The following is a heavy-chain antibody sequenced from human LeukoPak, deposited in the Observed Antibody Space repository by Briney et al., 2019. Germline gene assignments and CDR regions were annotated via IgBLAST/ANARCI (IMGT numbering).Heavy chain of an antibody. V-gene: IGHV4-59*08. CDR3: ARLKWLRSYYYYGMDV. CDR1: GGSISSYY. Sequence: SETLSLTCTVSGGSISSYYWSWIRQPPGKGLEWIGYIYYSGSTNYNPSLKSRVTISVDTSKNQFSLKLSSVTAADTAVYYCARLKWLRSYYYYGMDVWGQGTTVTVSS. D-gene: IGHD5-12*01. J-gene: IGHJ6*02. CDR2: IYYSGST.